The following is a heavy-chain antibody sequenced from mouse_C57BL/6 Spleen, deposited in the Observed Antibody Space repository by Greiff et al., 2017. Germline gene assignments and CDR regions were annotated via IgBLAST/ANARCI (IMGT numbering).Heavy chain of an antibody. CDR2: INPSTGGT. D-gene: IGHD3-1*01. J-gene: IGHJ4*01. Sequence: VQLQQSGPELVKPGASVKISCKASGYSFTGYYMNWVKQSPEKSLEWIGEINPSTGGTTYNQKFKAKATLTVDKSSRTAYMQLKSLTSEDSAVYYCSTGLGDYWGQGTSVTVSS. CDR1: GYSFTGYY. CDR3: STGLGDY. V-gene: IGHV1-42*01.